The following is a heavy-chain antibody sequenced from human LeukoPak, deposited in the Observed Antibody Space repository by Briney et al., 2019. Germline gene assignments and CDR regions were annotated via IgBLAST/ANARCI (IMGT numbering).Heavy chain of an antibody. CDR1: GFTFSSYG. CDR3: AKDQIVVVPAAHKVNRLDP. V-gene: IGHV3-30*02. CDR2: IRYDGSNK. Sequence: PVGSLRLSCAASGFTFSSYGMHWVRQAPGKGLEWVAFIRYDGSNKYYADSVKGRFTISRDNSKNTLYLQMNSLRAEDTAVYYCAKDQIVVVPAAHKVNRLDPWGQGTLVTVSS. J-gene: IGHJ5*02. D-gene: IGHD2-2*01.